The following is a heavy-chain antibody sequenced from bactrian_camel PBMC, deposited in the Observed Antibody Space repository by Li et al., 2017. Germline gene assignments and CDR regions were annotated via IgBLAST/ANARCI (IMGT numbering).Heavy chain of an antibody. CDR2: IFRDGDT. CDR3: TKDRSYGTRNWVQST. D-gene: IGHD3*01. V-gene: IGHV3S53*01. J-gene: IGHJ4*01. CDR1: GYIASINC. Sequence: HVQLVESGGGSVQAGGSLTLSCAASGYIASINCMGWFRQAPGQEREGVATIFRDGDTYYADSVKGRFTISQDNTRNTVSLQMNSLKPEDTAMYYCTKDRSYGTRNWVQSTRGQGTQVTVS.